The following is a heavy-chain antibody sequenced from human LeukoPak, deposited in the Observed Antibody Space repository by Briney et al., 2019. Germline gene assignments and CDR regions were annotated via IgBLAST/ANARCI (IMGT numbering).Heavy chain of an antibody. D-gene: IGHD1-26*01. CDR2: ISYDGSNK. Sequence: PGGSLRLPCAASGFTFSSYAMHWVRQAPGKGLEWVAVISYDGSNKYYADSVKGRFTISRDNSKNTLYLQMNSLRAEDTAVYYCARERGAGSYLDAFDIWGQGTMVTVSS. CDR3: ARERGAGSYLDAFDI. CDR1: GFTFSSYA. J-gene: IGHJ3*02. V-gene: IGHV3-30*04.